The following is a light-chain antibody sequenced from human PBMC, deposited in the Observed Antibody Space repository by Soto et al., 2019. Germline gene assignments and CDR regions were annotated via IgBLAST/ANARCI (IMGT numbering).Light chain of an antibody. V-gene: IGKV3-15*01. CDR1: QSVNSN. J-gene: IGKJ2*01. CDR3: QQYNNWPPYT. Sequence: EIVMTQSPATLSVSPGERATLSCRASQSVNSNLAWYQQKPGQAPSLLIYGASTRATGVPARFSGSGSGTEFILTISSLHSEDYAVYYCQQYNNWPPYTFGQGTKLEIK. CDR2: GAS.